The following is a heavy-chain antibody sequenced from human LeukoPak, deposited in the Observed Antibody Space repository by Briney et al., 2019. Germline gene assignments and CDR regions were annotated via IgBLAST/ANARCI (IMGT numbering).Heavy chain of an antibody. Sequence: ASVKVSCKASGYTFTSYDINWVRQATGQGLEWMGWMNPNSGNTGYAQKFQGRVTITRNTSISTAYMELSSLRSEDMAVYYCARINGQGDWFDPWGQGTLVTVSS. J-gene: IGHJ5*02. CDR2: MNPNSGNT. CDR3: ARINGQGDWFDP. CDR1: GYTFTSYD. V-gene: IGHV1-8*03.